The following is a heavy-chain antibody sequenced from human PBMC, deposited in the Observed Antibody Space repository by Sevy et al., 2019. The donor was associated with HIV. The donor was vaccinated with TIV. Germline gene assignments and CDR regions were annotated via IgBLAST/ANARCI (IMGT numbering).Heavy chain of an antibody. D-gene: IGHD3-10*01. CDR2: IKQDGSEK. CDR3: ARSYFGSGTSYGMDV. CDR1: GFTFSSYW. J-gene: IGHJ6*02. V-gene: IGHV3-7*01. Sequence: GGSLRLSCAASGFTFSSYWMSWVRQAPGKGLEWVANIKQDGSEKYYVDSVKGRFTISRDNAKSSLYLQWNSLRAEDTAIYYCARSYFGSGTSYGMDVWGQGTKVTVSS.